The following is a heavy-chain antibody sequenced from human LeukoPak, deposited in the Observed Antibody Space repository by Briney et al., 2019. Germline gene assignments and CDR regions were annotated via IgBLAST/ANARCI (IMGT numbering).Heavy chain of an antibody. J-gene: IGHJ6*02. CDR2: ISPDGNSA. V-gene: IGHV3-74*03. Sequence: GGSLRLSCAASGFTFNRYWIHWVRQAPGKGLVWVSRISPDGNSATYADSVKGRFTISRDNAKNTLYLQMNSLRAEDSAVYYCVSLDGVYYYHMDVWGQGTTVIVSS. CDR3: VSLDGVYYYHMDV. CDR1: GFTFNRYW. D-gene: IGHD3/OR15-3a*01.